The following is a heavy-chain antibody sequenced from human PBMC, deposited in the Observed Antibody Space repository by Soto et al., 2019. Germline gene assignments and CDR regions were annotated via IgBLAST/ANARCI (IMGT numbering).Heavy chain of an antibody. D-gene: IGHD3-10*01. CDR2: INHSGST. V-gene: IGHV4-34*01. Sequence: SETLSLTCAVYGGSFSGYYWSWIRQPPGKGLEWIGEINHSGSTNYNPSLKSRVTISVDTSKNQFSLKLSSVTAADTAVYYCVRVSGLYYYGMDVWGQGTTVTVSS. CDR1: GGSFSGYY. CDR3: VRVSGLYYYGMDV. J-gene: IGHJ6*02.